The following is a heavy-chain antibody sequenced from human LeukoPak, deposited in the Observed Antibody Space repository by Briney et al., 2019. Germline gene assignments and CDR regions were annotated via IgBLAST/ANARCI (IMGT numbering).Heavy chain of an antibody. V-gene: IGHV4-30-2*01. J-gene: IGHJ4*02. D-gene: IGHD2-2*02. CDR2: IYHSGST. CDR3: AGLGYCSSTSCYTDY. CDR1: GGPISSGGYY. Sequence: PSQTLSLTCTVSGGPISSGGYYWSWIRQPPGKGLEWIGYIYHSGSTYYNPSLKSRVTISVDRSKNQFSLKLSSVTAADTAVYYCAGLGYCSSTSCYTDYWGQGTLVTVSS.